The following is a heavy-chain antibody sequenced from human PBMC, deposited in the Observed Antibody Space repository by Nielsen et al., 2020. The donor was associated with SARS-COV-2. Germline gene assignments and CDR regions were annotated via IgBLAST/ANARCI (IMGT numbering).Heavy chain of an antibody. CDR2: INPSGGST. CDR1: GYTFTTYY. V-gene: IGHV1-46*01. CDR3: ARVDTLDPSYAYDGSDI. D-gene: IGHD1-26*01. J-gene: IGHJ6*02. Sequence: ASVKVSCKASGYTFTTYYMHWVRQAPGQGLEWMGIINPSGGSTTYAQKLQGRVTMTTDTSTSTVYIELRSLTSEDTAMYFCARVDTLDPSYAYDGSDIWGQGTTVTVSS.